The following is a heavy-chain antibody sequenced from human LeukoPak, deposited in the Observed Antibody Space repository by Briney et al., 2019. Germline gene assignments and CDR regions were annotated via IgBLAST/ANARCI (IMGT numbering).Heavy chain of an antibody. CDR3: GRAFPPRRTSPAGDF. V-gene: IGHV3-69-1*02. D-gene: IGHD2-2*01. Sequence: GGALRLSCSASGFTFSDYYMTWVRQAPGKGLEWVSSISGLSSHIYYGDSGKGRFSISRDHAKNSLYLQMNSLRSEDTALYYRGRAFPPRRTSPAGDFWGQGNLVTVSS. J-gene: IGHJ4*02. CDR1: GFTFSDYY. CDR2: ISGLSSHI.